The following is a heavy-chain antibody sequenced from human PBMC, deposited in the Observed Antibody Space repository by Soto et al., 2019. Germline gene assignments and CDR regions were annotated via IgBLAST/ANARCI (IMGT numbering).Heavy chain of an antibody. V-gene: IGHV3-23*01. J-gene: IGHJ4*02. CDR2: VDGSGGST. Sequence: GGSLRLSCAASGFTFSSHAMGWLRQAPGAGPEWVAFVDGSGGSTYYADSVKGRFTISRDNSKNTLYLQMNSLRAEDTAVYYCAKDSSSSWYYFDYWGQGTLVTVSS. D-gene: IGHD6-13*01. CDR1: GFTFSSHA. CDR3: AKDSSSSWYYFDY.